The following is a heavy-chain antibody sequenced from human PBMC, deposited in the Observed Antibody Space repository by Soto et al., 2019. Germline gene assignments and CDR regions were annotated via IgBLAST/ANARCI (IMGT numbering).Heavy chain of an antibody. CDR3: ARHAAWDSSGYYYNY. D-gene: IGHD3-22*01. Sequence: PGQSLKISCTGSGYSFTSYWISWVRQMPGKGLEWMGRIDPSDSYTNYSPSFQGHVTISADKSISTAYLQWSSLKASGTAMYYCARHAAWDSSGYYYNYWGQGTLVTVSS. CDR2: IDPSDSYT. CDR1: GYSFTSYW. J-gene: IGHJ4*02. V-gene: IGHV5-10-1*01.